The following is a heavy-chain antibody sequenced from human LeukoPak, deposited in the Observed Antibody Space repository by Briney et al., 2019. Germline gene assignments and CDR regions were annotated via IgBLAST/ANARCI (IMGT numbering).Heavy chain of an antibody. CDR1: GYTFTGYY. V-gene: IGHV1-2*02. CDR2: INPNSGGT. J-gene: IGHJ4*02. D-gene: IGHD1-26*01. Sequence: ASVKVSCKASGYTFTGYYMHWVRQAPGQGLEWMGWINPNSGGTNYAQKFQGRVTMTRDTSISTAHMELSRLRSDDTAVYYCARENSGSYYQSDYWGQGTLVTVSS. CDR3: ARENSGSYYQSDY.